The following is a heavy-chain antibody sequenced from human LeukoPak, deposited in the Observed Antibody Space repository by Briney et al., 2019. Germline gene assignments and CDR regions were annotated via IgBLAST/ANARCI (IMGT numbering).Heavy chain of an antibody. CDR1: GFTFSSYA. Sequence: GGSLRLSRSASGFTFSSYAMHWVRQAPGKGLEYVSAISSNGGSTYYADSVKGRFTISRDNSKNTLYLQMSSLRAEDTAVYYCVKRTYCSSTSCAYELDYWGQGTLVTVSS. D-gene: IGHD2-2*01. V-gene: IGHV3-64D*06. CDR3: VKRTYCSSTSCAYELDY. CDR2: ISSNGGST. J-gene: IGHJ4*02.